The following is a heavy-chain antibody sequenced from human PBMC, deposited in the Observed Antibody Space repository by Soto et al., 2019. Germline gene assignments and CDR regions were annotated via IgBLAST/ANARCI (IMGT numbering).Heavy chain of an antibody. J-gene: IGHJ4*02. CDR2: IYPGDFDT. CDR3: ARRLSPLDPYHFDY. Sequence: GESLKISCKVSVYSFTSFWIAWVRQMPGKGLEWMGIIYPGDFDTRYSPSFQGQVTISADKSINTAYLQWSSLKASDTAMYYCARRLSPLDPYHFDYWGQGTLVTVSS. V-gene: IGHV5-51*01. D-gene: IGHD2-2*01. CDR1: VYSFTSFW.